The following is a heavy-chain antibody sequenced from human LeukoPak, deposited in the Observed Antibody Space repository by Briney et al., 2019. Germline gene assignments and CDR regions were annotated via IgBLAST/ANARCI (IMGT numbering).Heavy chain of an antibody. CDR1: GFTFSSYS. V-gene: IGHV3-21*01. CDR2: ISSSSSYI. D-gene: IGHD2-2*02. Sequence: PGGSLRLSCAASGFTFSSYSMNWVRQAPGKGLEWVSSISSSSSYIYYADSVKGRFTISRDNAKNSLYLQMNSLRAEDTAVYYCARDQWGIVVVPAAISPSFDPWGQGTLVTVSS. J-gene: IGHJ5*02. CDR3: ARDQWGIVVVPAAISPSFDP.